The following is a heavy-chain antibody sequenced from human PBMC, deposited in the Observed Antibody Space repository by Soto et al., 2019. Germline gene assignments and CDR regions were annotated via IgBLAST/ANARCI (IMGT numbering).Heavy chain of an antibody. V-gene: IGHV4-4*02. CDR3: ARVPRGYSYGYYYMDV. D-gene: IGHD5-18*01. Sequence: SETLSLTCAVSSGSISSSNWWSWVRQPPGKGLEWIGEIYHSGSTNYNPSLKSRVTISVEKSKNQFSMKLSSVTAADTAVYYCARVPRGYSYGYYYMDVWGKGTTVT. CDR1: SGSISSSNW. CDR2: IYHSGST. J-gene: IGHJ6*03.